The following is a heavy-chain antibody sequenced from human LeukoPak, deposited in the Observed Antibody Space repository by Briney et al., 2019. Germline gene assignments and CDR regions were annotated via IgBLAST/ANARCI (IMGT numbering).Heavy chain of an antibody. CDR2: ISSSSSTI. Sequence: GGSLRLSCAASGFTFSSYSMNWVRQAPGKGLGWVSYISSSSSTIYYADSVKGRLTISRDNAKNSLYLQMNSLRAEDTAVYYCARGVAAAGNAFDIWGQGTMVTVSS. CDR1: GFTFSSYS. V-gene: IGHV3-48*01. J-gene: IGHJ3*02. D-gene: IGHD6-13*01. CDR3: ARGVAAAGNAFDI.